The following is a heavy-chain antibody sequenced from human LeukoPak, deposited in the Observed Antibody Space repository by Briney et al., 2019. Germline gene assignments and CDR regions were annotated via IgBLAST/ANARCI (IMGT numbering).Heavy chain of an antibody. CDR3: ARKVDCSGGSCYDY. CDR1: GFTVSSNY. CDR2: IYSGGRR. J-gene: IGHJ4*02. Sequence: PGGSLRLSCAASGFTVSSNYMSWVRQAPGKGLEWVSVIYSGGRRYYADSVKGRFTISRDNSKNTLYLQMNSLRAEDTAVYYCARKVDCSGGSCYDYWGQGTLVTVSS. D-gene: IGHD2-15*01. V-gene: IGHV3-66*01.